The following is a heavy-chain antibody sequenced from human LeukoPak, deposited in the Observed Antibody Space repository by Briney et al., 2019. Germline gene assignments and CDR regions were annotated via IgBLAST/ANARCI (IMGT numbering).Heavy chain of an antibody. CDR1: GYTFTSYY. CDR2: INAGNGNT. V-gene: IGHV1-3*01. CDR3: ARDSSYYDSSGYDMYFQH. Sequence: ASVKVSCKASGYTFTSYYMHWVRQAPGQRLEWMGWINAGNGNTKYSQKFQGRVTITRDTSASTAYMELSSLRSEDTAVYYCARDSSYYDSSGYDMYFQHWGQGTLVTVSS. J-gene: IGHJ1*01. D-gene: IGHD3-22*01.